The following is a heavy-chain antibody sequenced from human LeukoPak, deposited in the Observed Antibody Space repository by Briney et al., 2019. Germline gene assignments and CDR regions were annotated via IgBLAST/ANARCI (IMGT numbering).Heavy chain of an antibody. CDR3: ARQAVRYFDWFSKAG. CDR2: IYSGGST. CDR1: GFTVSSNY. J-gene: IGHJ4*02. Sequence: GGSLRLSCAASGFTVSSNYMSWVRQAPGKGLEWVSVIYSGGSTYYADSVKGRFTISRDNSKNTLYLQMNSLRAEDTAVYYCARQAVRYFDWFSKAGWGQGTLVTVSS. V-gene: IGHV3-53*01. D-gene: IGHD3-9*01.